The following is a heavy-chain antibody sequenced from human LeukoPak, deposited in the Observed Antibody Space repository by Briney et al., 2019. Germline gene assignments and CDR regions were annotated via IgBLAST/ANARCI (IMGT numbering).Heavy chain of an antibody. D-gene: IGHD3-10*01. CDR1: GLTFSRYW. CDR3: ARGGLRGVVFDY. CDR2: IKQDGSEK. J-gene: IGHJ4*02. V-gene: IGHV3-7*04. Sequence: PGGSLRLSCAASGLTFSRYWMSWVRQAPGRGLEWVANIKQDGSEKYYVDPVEGRFTISRDNAENSLYLQMNGLRAEDTALYYCARGGLRGVVFDYWGQGILVTVSS.